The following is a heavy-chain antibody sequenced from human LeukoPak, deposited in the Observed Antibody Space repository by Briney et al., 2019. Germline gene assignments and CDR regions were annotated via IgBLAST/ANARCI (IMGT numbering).Heavy chain of an antibody. CDR3: ASIPYYDLWSGYYAPSYFDY. CDR1: GGSISSGDYY. V-gene: IGHV4-30-4*08. J-gene: IGHJ4*02. D-gene: IGHD3-3*01. CDR2: IYYSGST. Sequence: PSQTLSLTCTVSGGSISSGDYYWSWIRQPPGKGLEWIGYIYYSGSTYYNPSLKSRITISVDTSKNQFSLKLSSVTAADTAVYYCASIPYYDLWSGYYAPSYFDYWGQGTLVTVSS.